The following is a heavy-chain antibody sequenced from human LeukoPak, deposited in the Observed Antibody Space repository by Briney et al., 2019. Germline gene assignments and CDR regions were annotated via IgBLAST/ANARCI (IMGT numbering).Heavy chain of an antibody. V-gene: IGHV4-4*07. CDR1: GAFSSSYY. D-gene: IGHD2-2*01. CDR3: ARGCSSTSCYFSGGNWFDP. J-gene: IGHJ5*02. Sequence: SSETLSLTCSVSGAFSSSYYWTWIRQPAGKGLEWIGRIYTGGSANYNPSLRSRVNMSVDKSKNQFSLKLSPVTAADTAVYYCARGCSSTSCYFSGGNWFDPWGQGTLVIVSS. CDR2: IYTGGSA.